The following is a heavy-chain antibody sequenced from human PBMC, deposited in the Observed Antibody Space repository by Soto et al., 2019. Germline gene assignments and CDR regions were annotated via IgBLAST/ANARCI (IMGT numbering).Heavy chain of an antibody. V-gene: IGHV4-61*01. CDR2: IYNSGST. D-gene: IGHD6-19*01. CDR3: ARELRGWYRGSYYYEGMAV. J-gene: IGHJ6*02. Sequence: SETLPVTCTVSGGSVSSTSYYWSWIRQPPGKGLEWIGYIYNSGSTNYKPSLKSRVTISVDTSQNQFSLKLTSVTAADTAVYFCARELRGWYRGSYYYEGMAVRGEGTSVT. CDR1: GGSVSSTSYY.